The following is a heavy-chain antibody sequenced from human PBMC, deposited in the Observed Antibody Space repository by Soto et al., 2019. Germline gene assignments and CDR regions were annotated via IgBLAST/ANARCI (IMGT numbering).Heavy chain of an antibody. D-gene: IGHD6-19*01. V-gene: IGHV1-3*01. Sequence: GASVKVSCKASGYTFTSYAMHWVRQAPGHRLEWMGWINAGNGNTKYSQKFQGRVTMTRDTSTSTVYMELSSLRSEDTAVYYCARSQGIAVAGTPTFDYWGQGTLVTVSS. CDR3: ARSQGIAVAGTPTFDY. CDR2: INAGNGNT. J-gene: IGHJ4*02. CDR1: GYTFTSYA.